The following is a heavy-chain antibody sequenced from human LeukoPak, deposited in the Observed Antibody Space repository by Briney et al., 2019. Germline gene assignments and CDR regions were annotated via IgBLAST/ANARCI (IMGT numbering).Heavy chain of an antibody. J-gene: IGHJ4*02. CDR2: IYTSGST. Sequence: SETLSLTCTVSGGSISSYYWSWIRQPAGKGLEWIGRIYTSGSTNYNPSLKSRVTMSVDTSKNQFSLKLSSVTAADTAVYYCATEMTTVIRDDYWGQGTLVTVSS. D-gene: IGHD4-11*01. V-gene: IGHV4-4*07. CDR3: ATEMTTVIRDDY. CDR1: GGSISSYY.